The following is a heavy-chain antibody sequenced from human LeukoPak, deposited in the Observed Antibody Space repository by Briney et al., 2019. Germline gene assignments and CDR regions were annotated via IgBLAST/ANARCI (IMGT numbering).Heavy chain of an antibody. J-gene: IGHJ4*02. CDR2: ISGSGGST. D-gene: IGHD7-27*01. CDR1: GFTFSSYA. V-gene: IGHV3-23*01. Sequence: PGGSLRLSCAASGFTFSSYAMSWARHAPGQGLERVSAISGSGGSTYYADSVKGRFTISSDNSKNTLYLQMNSLRAEDAAVYYCAKDGDVLSLHHPVDYWGQGTLVTVSS. CDR3: AKDGDVLSLHHPVDY.